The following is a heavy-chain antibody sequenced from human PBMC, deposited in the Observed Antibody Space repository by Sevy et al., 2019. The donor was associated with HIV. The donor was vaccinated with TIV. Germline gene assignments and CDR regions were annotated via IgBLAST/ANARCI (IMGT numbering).Heavy chain of an antibody. J-gene: IGHJ4*02. D-gene: IGHD1-26*01. CDR2: IKQDGRDK. V-gene: IGHV3-7*01. Sequence: GGSLRLSCAASGFTLSNYWMSWVRQAPGKGLEWVANIKQDGRDKYYVDSVKGRFTISRDNAKNSLYLHMNSLRAEDTAVYYCARDLYSGSDYEDYWGQGTLVTVSS. CDR3: ARDLYSGSDYEDY. CDR1: GFTLSNYW.